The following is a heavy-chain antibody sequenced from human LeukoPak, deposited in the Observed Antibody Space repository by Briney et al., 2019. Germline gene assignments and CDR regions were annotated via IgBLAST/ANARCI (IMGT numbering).Heavy chain of an antibody. Sequence: SVKVSCKASGGTFGSYAISWVRQAPGQGLEWMGGIIPIFGTANYAQKFQGRVTITADKSTSTAYMELSSLRSEDTAVYYCTLGAPYYYYGMDVWGKGTTVTVSS. CDR1: GGTFGSYA. D-gene: IGHD3-16*01. V-gene: IGHV1-69*06. CDR2: IIPIFGTA. CDR3: TLGAPYYYYGMDV. J-gene: IGHJ6*04.